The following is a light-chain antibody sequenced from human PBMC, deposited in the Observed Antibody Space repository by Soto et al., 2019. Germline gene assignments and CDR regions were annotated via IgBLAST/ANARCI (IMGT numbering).Light chain of an antibody. J-gene: IGKJ5*01. V-gene: IGKV3D-20*02. Sequence: ESVLTQSPGTLSLSPGERATLPCRAIQSVSSIYLAWYQQKPGQAPRLLIYGASSRATGIPDRFSGSGSGTDFTLTISSLEPGDFAVYYCQQRSNWPPITFGQGTRLEIK. CDR1: QSVSSIY. CDR3: QQRSNWPPIT. CDR2: GAS.